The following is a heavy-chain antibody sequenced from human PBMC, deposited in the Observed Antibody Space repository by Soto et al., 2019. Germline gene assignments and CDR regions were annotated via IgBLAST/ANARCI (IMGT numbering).Heavy chain of an antibody. D-gene: IGHD2-15*01. J-gene: IGHJ5*02. CDR1: GFSLSNAGMG. Sequence: QVTLKESGPVLVKPTETLTLTCTVSGFSLSNAGMGVSWIRQPPGKALEWLAHIFSNDERRFSTSLKNRLTISKDTFNSQVVLIMTNMDPVDTATYYCAQTEDGGRSRTPAGWFDDWGQGTLVTVSS. V-gene: IGHV2-26*01. CDR2: IFSNDER. CDR3: AQTEDGGRSRTPAGWFDD.